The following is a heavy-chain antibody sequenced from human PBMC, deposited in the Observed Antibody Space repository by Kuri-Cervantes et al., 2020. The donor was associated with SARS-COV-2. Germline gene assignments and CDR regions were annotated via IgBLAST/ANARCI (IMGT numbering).Heavy chain of an antibody. CDR1: GYTFTGYY. D-gene: IGHD2-8*01. CDR2: MNPNSGNT. J-gene: IGHJ4*02. Sequence: ASVKVSCKASGYTFTGYYMHWVRQAPGQGLEWMGWMNPNSGNTGYAQKFQGRVTMTRNTSISTAYMELSSLRSEDTAVYYCARTLYGIYYFDYWGQGTLVTVSS. V-gene: IGHV1-8*02. CDR3: ARTLYGIYYFDY.